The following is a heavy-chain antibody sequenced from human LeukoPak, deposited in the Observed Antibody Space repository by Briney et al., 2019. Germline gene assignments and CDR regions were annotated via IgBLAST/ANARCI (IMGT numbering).Heavy chain of an antibody. J-gene: IGHJ4*02. CDR1: GGSFSAYY. CDR3: SQLYDTSGYRQDY. CDR2: ITHSGNT. D-gene: IGHD3-22*01. V-gene: IGHV4-34*01. Sequence: PSETLSLTCAVYGGSFSAYYWSWLRQPPGRGLEWIGEITHSGNTNYNMTLKSRVTISVDTSKNQFSLKLTSVTAADSAVYYCSQLYDTSGYRQDYWGQGTLVTVSS.